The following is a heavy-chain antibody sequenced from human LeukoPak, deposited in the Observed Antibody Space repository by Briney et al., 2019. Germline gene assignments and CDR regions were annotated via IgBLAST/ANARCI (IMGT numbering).Heavy chain of an antibody. V-gene: IGHV4-34*01. CDR2: INHSGST. CDR1: GGSFSGYY. CDR3: ARGLWFGELSGYYYYMDV. J-gene: IGHJ6*03. Sequence: SETLSLTCAVYGGSFSGYYWSWIRQPPGKGLEWIGEINHSGSTNYNPSLKSRVTISVDTSKNQFSLKLSSVTAADTAVYYCARGLWFGELSGYYYYMDVWGKGTTVTVSS. D-gene: IGHD3-10*01.